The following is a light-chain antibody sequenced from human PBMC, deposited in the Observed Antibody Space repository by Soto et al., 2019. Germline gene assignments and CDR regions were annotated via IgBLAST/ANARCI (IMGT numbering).Light chain of an antibody. CDR1: SSDIGAFTF. CDR2: DVN. Sequence: QSALTQPASVSGSPGQSITISCTGTSSDIGAFTFVSWYQQHPGKVPKLMIFDVNRRPSGVSDCFSGSKSGNTASLTISGLKAEDEGDYYCSSYTIISTHVFGSATKLTVL. CDR3: SSYTIISTHV. J-gene: IGLJ1*01. V-gene: IGLV2-14*03.